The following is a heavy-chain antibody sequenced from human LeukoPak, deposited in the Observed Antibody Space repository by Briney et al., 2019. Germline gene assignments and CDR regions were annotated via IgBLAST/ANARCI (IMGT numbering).Heavy chain of an antibody. Sequence: GGSLRLSCAASGFAFSSYSMNWVRQAPGKGLEWVSYISYSGNGIHYADSVKGRFTISRDSAKNSLFLQMNSLRAEDTAVYYCAAGYCSGGSCYLSIWGQGTMVTVSS. J-gene: IGHJ3*02. D-gene: IGHD2-15*01. CDR1: GFAFSSYS. CDR2: ISYSGNGI. CDR3: AAGYCSGGSCYLSI. V-gene: IGHV3-48*04.